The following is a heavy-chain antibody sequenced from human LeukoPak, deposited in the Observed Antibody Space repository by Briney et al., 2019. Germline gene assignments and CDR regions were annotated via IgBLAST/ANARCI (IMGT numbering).Heavy chain of an antibody. D-gene: IGHD3-22*01. CDR3: AGSSGYYHEDY. CDR2: ISGSGGST. V-gene: IGHV3-23*01. CDR1: GFPFSSYA. Sequence: GSLSLSYAASGFPFSSYAMSWVRQAPGKGLEWVSAISGSGGSTYYADSVKGRFTISRDNSKNTLYLQMNSLRAEDIAVYYCAGSSGYYHEDYWGQGTLVTVSS. J-gene: IGHJ4*02.